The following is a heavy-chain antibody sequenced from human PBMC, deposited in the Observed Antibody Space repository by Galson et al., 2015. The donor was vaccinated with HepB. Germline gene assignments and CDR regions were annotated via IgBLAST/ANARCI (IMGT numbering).Heavy chain of an antibody. V-gene: IGHV3-73*01. CDR2: IRSKANSYAT. J-gene: IGHJ4*02. Sequence: LRLSCAASGFTFSGSAMHWVRQASGKGLEWVGRIRSKANSYATAYAASVKGRFTISRDDSKNTAYLQMNSLKTEDTAVYYCTGRIVGATGVHYWGQGTLVTVSS. CDR1: GFTFSGSA. CDR3: TGRIVGATGVHY. D-gene: IGHD1-26*01.